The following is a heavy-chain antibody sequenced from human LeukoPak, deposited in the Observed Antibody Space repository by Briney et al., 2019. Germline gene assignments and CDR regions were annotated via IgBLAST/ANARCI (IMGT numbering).Heavy chain of an antibody. CDR3: AKLVVVPAAIVRGDY. CDR1: GFTFSSYA. J-gene: IGHJ4*02. Sequence: GGSLRLSCAASGFTFSSYAMSWVRQAPGKGLEWVAFIRYDGSNKYYADSVKGRFTISRDNSKNTLYLQMNSLRAEDTAVYYCAKLVVVPAAIVRGDYWGQGTLVTVSS. V-gene: IGHV3-30*02. D-gene: IGHD2-2*01. CDR2: IRYDGSNK.